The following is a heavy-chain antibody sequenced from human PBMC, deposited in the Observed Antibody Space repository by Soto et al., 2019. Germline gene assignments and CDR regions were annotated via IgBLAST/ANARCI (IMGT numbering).Heavy chain of an antibody. V-gene: IGHV1-69*12. Sequence: QVHLVQSGAEEKKAGSSVKVSCKASGDTLTNHAVSWVRQAPGQGLEWMGGITPIYDTTNIARKFHGRLTFSADESSGTVYMALESITSGDASVYYCAQGNGVMGRYDMSVWGQGTTVIVSS. CDR3: AQGNGVMGRYDMSV. CDR1: GDTLTNHA. J-gene: IGHJ6*02. D-gene: IGHD2-21*01. CDR2: ITPIYDTT.